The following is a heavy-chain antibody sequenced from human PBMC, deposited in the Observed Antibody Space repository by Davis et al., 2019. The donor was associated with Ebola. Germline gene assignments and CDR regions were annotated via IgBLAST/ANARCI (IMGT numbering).Heavy chain of an antibody. Sequence: GGSLRLSCTASGFTFGDYAMSWVRQAPGKGLEWVGFIRSKAYGGTTEYAASVKGRFTISRDDSKSIAYLQMNSLKTEDTAVYYCTRDLARPYYDILTGYYWGSGMDVWGQGTTVTVSS. V-gene: IGHV3-49*04. D-gene: IGHD3-9*01. CDR3: TRDLARPYYDILTGYYWGSGMDV. CDR1: GFTFGDYA. CDR2: IRSKAYGGTT. J-gene: IGHJ6*02.